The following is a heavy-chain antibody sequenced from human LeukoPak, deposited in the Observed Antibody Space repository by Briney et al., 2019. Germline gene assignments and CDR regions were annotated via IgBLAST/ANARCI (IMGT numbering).Heavy chain of an antibody. CDR2: IYTGGTT. Sequence: SETLSLTCIVSGGSINNYYWSWIRQPAGKGLEWIGRIYTGGTTNYNPSLKSRVTISFDTSKNQFSLRLSSVTAADTAVYYCARDPNSALWGQGTPVTVSS. V-gene: IGHV4-4*07. CDR3: ARDPNSAL. CDR1: GGSINNYY. J-gene: IGHJ4*02. D-gene: IGHD4-23*01.